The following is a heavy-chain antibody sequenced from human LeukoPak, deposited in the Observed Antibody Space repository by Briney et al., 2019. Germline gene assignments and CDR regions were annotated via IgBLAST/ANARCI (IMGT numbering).Heavy chain of an antibody. CDR2: IIGDGTIT. D-gene: IGHD5-18*01. V-gene: IGHV3-74*01. Sequence: GGSPRLSCAASGFTFNNHWMHWVRQAPGKGLEWVAHIIGDGTITNHADSVKGRFTISRDNAKNTLYLQINGLRADHTAVYYFARVPTNSYWLGNWVRGSMVSVWAASTWGR. CDR1: GFTFNNHW. J-gene: IGHJ2*01. CDR3: ARVPTNSYWLGNWVRGSMVSVWAAST.